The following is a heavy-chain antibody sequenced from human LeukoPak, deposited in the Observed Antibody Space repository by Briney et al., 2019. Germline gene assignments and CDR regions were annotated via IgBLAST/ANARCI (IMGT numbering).Heavy chain of an antibody. J-gene: IGHJ4*02. CDR3: ARGTPDSGTYYPFGY. CDR1: GGSFSGYY. V-gene: IGHV4-34*01. D-gene: IGHD1-26*01. Sequence: SETLSLTCAVYGGSFSGYYWSWIRQPPGKGLEWIGEINHSGSTNYNPSLKSRVTISVDTSKNQFSLKLSSVTAADTAVYYCARGTPDSGTYYPFGYWGQGTLVTVSS. CDR2: INHSGST.